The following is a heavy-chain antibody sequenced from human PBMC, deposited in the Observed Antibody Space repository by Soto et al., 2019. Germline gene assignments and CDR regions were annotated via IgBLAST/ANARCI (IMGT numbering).Heavy chain of an antibody. CDR3: AGLEGLATISYFFDF. Sequence: QLQLQESGPGLVKPSETLSLTCSVSDDSINSDKYYWGWIRQPPGKGLEWIGSIYYRGNAYYNPSLQTRVSISIDKSKSQFFLKLNSVTAAHSVVYCCAGLEGLATISYFFDFWGPGALVTVSS. CDR1: DDSINSDKYY. D-gene: IGHD3-9*01. CDR2: IYYRGNA. J-gene: IGHJ4*02. V-gene: IGHV4-39*01.